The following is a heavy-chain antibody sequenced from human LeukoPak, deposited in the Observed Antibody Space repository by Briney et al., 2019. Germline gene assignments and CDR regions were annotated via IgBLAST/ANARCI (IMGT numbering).Heavy chain of an antibody. CDR2: INHSGST. J-gene: IGHJ4*02. D-gene: IGHD6-13*01. CDR3: ARVRSSSWYGGDY. V-gene: IGHV4-34*01. Sequence: SETLSLTCAVYGGSFSGYYWSWIRQPPGKGLEWIGEINHSGSTNYNPSLKSRVTISVDTSKNQFSLKLSSVTAADTAVYYCARVRSSSWYGGDYWGQGTLVTVSS. CDR1: GGSFSGYY.